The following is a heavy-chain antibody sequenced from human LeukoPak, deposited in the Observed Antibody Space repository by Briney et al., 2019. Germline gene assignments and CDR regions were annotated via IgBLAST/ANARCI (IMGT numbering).Heavy chain of an antibody. CDR2: INPSGGST. J-gene: IGHJ6*03. D-gene: IGHD6-6*01. CDR1: GYTFTSYY. CDR3: ARDLSRRGLYSSSSDYYYMDV. Sequence: GASVKVSCKASGYTFTSYYMHWVRQAPRQGPEWMGIINPSGGSTSYAQKFQGRVTMTRDTSTSTVYMELSSLRSEDTAVYYCARDLSRRGLYSSSSDYYYMDVWGKGTTVTVSS. V-gene: IGHV1-46*01.